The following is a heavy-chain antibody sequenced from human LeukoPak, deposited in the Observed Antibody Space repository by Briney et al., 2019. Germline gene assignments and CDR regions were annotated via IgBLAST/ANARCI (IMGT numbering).Heavy chain of an antibody. CDR2: MNPNSGNT. CDR1: GYTFTSYD. CDR3: ARADCGGDCYPEDDAFDI. J-gene: IGHJ3*02. D-gene: IGHD2-21*02. V-gene: IGHV1-8*01. Sequence: ASVKVSCKASGYTFTSYDINRVRQATGQGLEWMGWMNPNSGNTGYAQKFQGRVTMTRNTSISTAYMELSSLRSEDTAVYYCARADCGGDCYPEDDAFDIWGQGTMVTVSS.